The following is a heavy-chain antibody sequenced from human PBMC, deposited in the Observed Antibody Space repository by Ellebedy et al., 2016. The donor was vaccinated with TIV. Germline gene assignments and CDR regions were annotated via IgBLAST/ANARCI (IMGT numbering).Heavy chain of an antibody. CDR3: AKSAGESSGYYFGY. Sequence: GESLKISCAASGFTFGSYAMDWVRQAPGKGLEWVSTIRGTGDNTYYADAVKGRFTISRDNSKNTLYLQMNRLRAEDTAEYYCAKSAGESSGYYFGYWGQGTLVTVSS. J-gene: IGHJ4*02. CDR1: GFTFGSYA. D-gene: IGHD3-22*01. CDR2: IRGTGDNT. V-gene: IGHV3-23*01.